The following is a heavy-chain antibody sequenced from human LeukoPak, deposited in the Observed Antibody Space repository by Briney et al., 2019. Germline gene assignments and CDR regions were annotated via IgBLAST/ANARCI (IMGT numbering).Heavy chain of an antibody. V-gene: IGHV3-9*01. CDR1: GFTFDDYA. CDR2: ISWNSGSI. CDR3: AKEGGYSYGHFDY. D-gene: IGHD5-18*01. Sequence: SLRLSCAASGFTFDDYAMHWVRQAPGKGLEWVSGISWNSGSIGYADSVKGRFTISRDNAKNSLYLQMNSLRAEDTALYYCAKEGGYSYGHFDYWGQGTLVTVSS. J-gene: IGHJ4*02.